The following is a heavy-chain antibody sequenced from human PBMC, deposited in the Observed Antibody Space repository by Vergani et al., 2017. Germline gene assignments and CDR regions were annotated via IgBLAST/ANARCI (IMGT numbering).Heavy chain of an antibody. CDR3: ARDYYGSGSPDFYYYYGMDV. D-gene: IGHD3-10*01. CDR2: ISSSSSYI. CDR1: GFTFSSYS. J-gene: IGHJ6*02. V-gene: IGHV3-21*01. Sequence: EVQLVESGGGLVKPGGSLRLSCAASGFTFSSYSMNWVRQAPGKGLEWVSSISSSSSYIYYADSVKGRFTISRDNAKNSLYLQMNSQRAEDTAVYYCARDYYGSGSPDFYYYYGMDVWGQGTTVTVSS.